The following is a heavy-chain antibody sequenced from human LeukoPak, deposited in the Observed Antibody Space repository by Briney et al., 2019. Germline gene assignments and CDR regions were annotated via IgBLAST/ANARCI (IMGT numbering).Heavy chain of an antibody. CDR2: IIPILGIA. D-gene: IGHD6-6*01. Sequence: GASVKVSCKASGYTFTSYGISWVRQAPGQGLEWMGRIIPILGIANYAQKFQGRVTITADKSTSTAYMELSSLRSEDTAVYYCARDEYSSSSYWGQGTLVTVSS. V-gene: IGHV1-69*04. J-gene: IGHJ4*02. CDR3: ARDEYSSSSY. CDR1: GYTFTSYG.